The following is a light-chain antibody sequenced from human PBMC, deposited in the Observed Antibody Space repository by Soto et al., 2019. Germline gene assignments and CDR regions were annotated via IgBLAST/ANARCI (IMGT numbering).Light chain of an antibody. V-gene: IGKV1-33*01. CDR2: DAS. CDR1: HNINNC. J-gene: IGKJ1*01. CDR3: QQYDNRRGT. Sequence: EIHITQSPPSLSASVGDRGSITCRTSHNINNCLNWYQQRPGKAPKLLIYDASNLETGVPSRFSGSGSGTDFTFTISSLQPEDIATYYCQQYDNRRGTFGQGTKVDIK.